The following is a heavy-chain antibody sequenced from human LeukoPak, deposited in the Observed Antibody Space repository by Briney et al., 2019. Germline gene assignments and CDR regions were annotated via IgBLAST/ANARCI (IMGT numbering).Heavy chain of an antibody. CDR2: ISGSGGST. CDR3: AKDVYYYGSGSQEDY. D-gene: IGHD3-10*01. CDR1: GFTVSSNY. J-gene: IGHJ4*02. V-gene: IGHV3-23*01. Sequence: PGGSLRLSCAASGFTVSSNYMSWVRQAPGKGLEWVSAISGSGGSTYYADSVKGRFTISRDNSKNTLYLQMNSLRAEDTAVYYCAKDVYYYGSGSQEDYWGQGTLVTVSS.